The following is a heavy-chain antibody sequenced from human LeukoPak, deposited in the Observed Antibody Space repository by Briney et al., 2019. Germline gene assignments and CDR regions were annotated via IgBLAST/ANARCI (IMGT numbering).Heavy chain of an antibody. Sequence: SETLSLTCTGSGGSISSGDYYGRWIRQPPGKGLEWIGYISYSGNTYYNPSLKSRVTISVDTSKNQFSLKLSSVTAADTAVYYCAREPYYCSTTLCSPDWFDPWGQGTLVTVSS. CDR1: GGSISSGDYY. CDR3: AREPYYCSTTLCSPDWFDP. V-gene: IGHV4-30-4*01. CDR2: ISYSGNT. J-gene: IGHJ5*02. D-gene: IGHD2-2*01.